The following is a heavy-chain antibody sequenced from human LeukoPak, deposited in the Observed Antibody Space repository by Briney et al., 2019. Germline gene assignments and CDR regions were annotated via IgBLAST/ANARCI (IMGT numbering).Heavy chain of an antibody. J-gene: IGHJ4*02. CDR2: IFSTGAT. CDR3: ARFSTRFGSGCSDASCYVHY. CDR1: GGSISGHY. V-gene: IGHV4-59*11. Sequence: PSETLSLTCTVSGGSISGHYWTWNRLPPGKGLELVGHIFSTGATHYNPSLRGRVTLSIDTSKNQFSLTLTSVNVEDTAVYYCARFSTRFGSGCSDASCYVHYWGQGTQVTVSP. D-gene: IGHD2-2*01.